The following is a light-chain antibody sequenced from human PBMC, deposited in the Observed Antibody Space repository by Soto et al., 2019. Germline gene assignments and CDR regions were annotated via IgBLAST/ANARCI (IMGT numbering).Light chain of an antibody. Sequence: IEMTQSPSTLSASVGDRVTITCLASQRISTWLAWYQQKPGTAPKLLMFGASTLQSGVPPRFSGSGSGTDFTLTITSLQPEDFATYYCQQSYNTPRTSGQRTKVDVK. CDR3: QQSYNTPRT. J-gene: IGKJ1*01. V-gene: IGKV1-39*01. CDR1: QRISTW. CDR2: GAS.